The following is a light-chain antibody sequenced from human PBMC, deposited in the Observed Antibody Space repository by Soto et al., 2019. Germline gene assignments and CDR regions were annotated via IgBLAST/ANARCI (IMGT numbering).Light chain of an antibody. V-gene: IGKV1-5*01. CDR1: QSISNW. CDR2: DAS. J-gene: IGKJ2*01. Sequence: DIQMTQSPSTLSASVGDRVTITCRASQSISNWLAWYQQKPGKAPKLLIYDASSLESGVPSRFSGSGSWTEFTLTISSLQPDDFATYYCQQYNSYSYTFGQGTKLEIK. CDR3: QQYNSYSYT.